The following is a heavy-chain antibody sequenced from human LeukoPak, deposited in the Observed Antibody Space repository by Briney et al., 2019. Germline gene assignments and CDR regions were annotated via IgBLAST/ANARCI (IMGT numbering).Heavy chain of an antibody. Sequence: GGSLRLSCAASGFTFDDYAMHWVRQAPGKGLERVAGISWNSGSIGYADSVKGRFTISRDNAKNSLYLQMNSLRAEDTALYYCAKVQAPYCSGGSCYYRDAFDIWGQGTMVTVSS. CDR2: ISWNSGSI. CDR3: AKVQAPYCSGGSCYYRDAFDI. V-gene: IGHV3-9*01. J-gene: IGHJ3*02. D-gene: IGHD2-15*01. CDR1: GFTFDDYA.